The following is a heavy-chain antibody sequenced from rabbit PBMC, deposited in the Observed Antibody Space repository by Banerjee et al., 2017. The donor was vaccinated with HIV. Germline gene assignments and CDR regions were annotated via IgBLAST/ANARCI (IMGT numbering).Heavy chain of an antibody. CDR3: ARDLAGVIGWNFNL. J-gene: IGHJ4*01. CDR2: IDGGYSGST. V-gene: IGHV1S45*01. D-gene: IGHD4-1*01. Sequence: QEQLEESGGDLVKPGASLTLTCTASGFSFSSNYWICWVRQAPGKGLEWIACIDGGYSGSTYYASWAKGRFTISKASWTTVTLQMTSLTAADTATYFCARDLAGVIGWNFNLWGPGTLVTVS. CDR1: GFSFSSNYW.